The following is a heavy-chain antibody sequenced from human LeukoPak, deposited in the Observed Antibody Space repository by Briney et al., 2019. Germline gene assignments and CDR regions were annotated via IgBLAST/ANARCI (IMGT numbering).Heavy chain of an antibody. CDR2: ISGSGGST. Sequence: GGSLRLSCAASGFTFSSYAMSWVRQAPGKGLEWVSAISGSGGSTYYADSVRGRFTISRDNSKNTLYLQMNSLRAEDTAVYYCAKDSQRPTTVTPDYYYYYGMDVWGQGTTVTVSS. CDR1: GFTFSSYA. D-gene: IGHD4-17*01. CDR3: AKDSQRPTTVTPDYYYYYGMDV. V-gene: IGHV3-23*01. J-gene: IGHJ6*02.